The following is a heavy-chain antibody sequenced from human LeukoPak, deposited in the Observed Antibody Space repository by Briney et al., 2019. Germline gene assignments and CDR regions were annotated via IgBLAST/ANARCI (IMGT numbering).Heavy chain of an antibody. CDR1: GFTFSSYS. V-gene: IGHV3-21*01. CDR2: ISSSSSYI. CDR3: AGAESSGSPIDY. Sequence: GGSLRLSCAASGFTFSSYSMNWVRQAPGKGLEWVSSISSSSSYIYYADSVKGRFTISRDNAKNSLYLQMNSLRAEDTAVYYCAGAESSGSPIDYWGQGTLVTVSS. J-gene: IGHJ4*02. D-gene: IGHD6-6*01.